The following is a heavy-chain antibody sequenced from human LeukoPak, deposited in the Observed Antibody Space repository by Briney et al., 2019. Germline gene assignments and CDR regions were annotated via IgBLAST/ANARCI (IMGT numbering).Heavy chain of an antibody. J-gene: IGHJ4*02. CDR2: SYASGNT. CDR3: ARVQPITIFGVVIDY. V-gene: IGHV4-61*02. Sequence: SQTLSLTGTVSGSSISSGSYSWSWIRQPAGQGLERIGRSYASGNTSYNPSRTNRVTISVDTSKRQFYMKRTSVAAADTAVYYCARVQPITIFGVVIDYWGRGTLVTVSS. CDR1: GSSISSGSYS. D-gene: IGHD3-3*01.